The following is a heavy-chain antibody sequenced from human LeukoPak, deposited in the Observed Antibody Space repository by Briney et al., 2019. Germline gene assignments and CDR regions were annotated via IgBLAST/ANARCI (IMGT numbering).Heavy chain of an antibody. J-gene: IGHJ4*02. CDR3: ARGVGSTEDY. CDR1: GGSISSYY. D-gene: IGHD3-10*01. Sequence: SETLSLTCTVSGGSISSYYWSWIRQPPGKGLEWIGYINYSGSTNYNPSLKSRVTMSVDTSKNQFSLKLSSVTAADTALYYCARGVGSTEDYWGQGTLVTVSS. CDR2: INYSGST. V-gene: IGHV4-59*01.